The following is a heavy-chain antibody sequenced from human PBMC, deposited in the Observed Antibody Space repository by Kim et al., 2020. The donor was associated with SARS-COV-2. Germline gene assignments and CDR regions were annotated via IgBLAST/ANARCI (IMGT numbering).Heavy chain of an antibody. D-gene: IGHD6-19*01. Sequence: NDNPSLKSRVTISVDTSKNQFSLKLSSVTAADTAVYYCARVPYSSGCFDYWGQGTLVTVSS. J-gene: IGHJ4*02. CDR3: ARVPYSSGCFDY. V-gene: IGHV4-34*01.